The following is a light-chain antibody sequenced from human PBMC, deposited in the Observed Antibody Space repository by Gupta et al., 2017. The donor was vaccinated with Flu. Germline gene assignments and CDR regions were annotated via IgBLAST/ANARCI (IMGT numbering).Light chain of an antibody. CDR1: SSDVGAYNY. CDR2: RVN. J-gene: IGLJ1*01. CDR3: SSYTSSNTHV. Sequence: SITISCTGTSSDVGAYNYVAWYQQHPGKAPKLLIFRVNNRPSGVSNRFSASKSGNTASLTISGLQDEDETDYYCSSYTSSNTHVFGTGTKVTVL. V-gene: IGLV2-14*04.